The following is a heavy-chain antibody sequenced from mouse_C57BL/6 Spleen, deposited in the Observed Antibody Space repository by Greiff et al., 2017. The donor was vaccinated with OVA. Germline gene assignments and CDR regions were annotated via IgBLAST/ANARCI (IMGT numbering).Heavy chain of an antibody. J-gene: IGHJ2*01. Sequence: DVMLVESGGGLVKPGGSLKLSCAASGFTFSSYTMSWVRQTPEKRLEWVATISGGGGNTYYPDSVKGRFTISRDNAKNTLYLQMSSLRSEDTALYYCARQGVTTGYFDYWGQGTTLTVSS. D-gene: IGHD2-2*01. CDR2: ISGGGGNT. V-gene: IGHV5-9*01. CDR1: GFTFSSYT. CDR3: ARQGVTTGYFDY.